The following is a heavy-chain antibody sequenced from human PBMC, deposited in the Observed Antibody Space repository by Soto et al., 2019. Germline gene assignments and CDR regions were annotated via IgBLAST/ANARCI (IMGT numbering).Heavy chain of an antibody. CDR1: GGTFSSYA. CDR2: IIPIFGTA. CDR3: GSSWYYYDSSGYYVAY. Sequence: SVKVSCKASGGTFSSYAISWVRQAPGQGLEWMGGIIPIFGTANYAQKFQGRVTITADESTSTAYMELSSLRSEDTAVYYCGSSWYYYDSSGYYVAYWGQGTLVTVSS. J-gene: IGHJ4*02. D-gene: IGHD3-22*01. V-gene: IGHV1-69*13.